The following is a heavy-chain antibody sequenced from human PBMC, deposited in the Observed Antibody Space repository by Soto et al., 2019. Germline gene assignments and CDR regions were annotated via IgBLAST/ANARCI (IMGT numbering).Heavy chain of an antibody. CDR3: AALGVTTLAEYFQH. Sequence: SETLSLTCTVSGGSISSGDYYWNWIRQHPGKGLEWIGYIYHSGSTNYNPSLKDRVTISVDTSKNQFSLKLSSVTAADTAVYYRAALGVTTLAEYFQHWGQGTLVTVSS. J-gene: IGHJ1*01. CDR2: IYHSGST. V-gene: IGHV4-61*08. CDR1: GGSISSGDYY. D-gene: IGHD4-17*01.